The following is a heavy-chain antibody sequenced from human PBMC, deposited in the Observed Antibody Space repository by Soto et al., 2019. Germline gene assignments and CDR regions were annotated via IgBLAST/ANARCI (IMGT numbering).Heavy chain of an antibody. J-gene: IGHJ3*02. CDR2: ISSSSSYI. CDR3: ARDVPGSDYDAFDI. V-gene: IGHV3-21*01. Sequence: GGSLRLSCAASGFTFSSYSMNWVRQAPGKGLEWVSSISSSSSYIYYADSVKGRFTISRDNAKNSLYLQMNSLRAEDTAVYYCARDVPGSDYDAFDIWGQGTMVT. CDR1: GFTFSSYS. D-gene: IGHD1-26*01.